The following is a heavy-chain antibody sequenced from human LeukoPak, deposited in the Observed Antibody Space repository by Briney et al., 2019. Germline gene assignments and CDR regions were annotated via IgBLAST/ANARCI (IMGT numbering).Heavy chain of an antibody. J-gene: IGHJ2*01. V-gene: IGHV4-59*01. CDR3: ARANYDSSGYYYGWYFDL. CDR2: IYYSGST. CDR1: GGSISSYY. Sequence: SETLSLTCTVSGGSISSYYWSWIRQPPGKGLEWIGYIYYSGSTNYNPSLKSRVTISVDTSKNQFSLKLSSVTAADTAVYYCARANYDSSGYYYGWYFDLWGRGTLVTVSS. D-gene: IGHD3-22*01.